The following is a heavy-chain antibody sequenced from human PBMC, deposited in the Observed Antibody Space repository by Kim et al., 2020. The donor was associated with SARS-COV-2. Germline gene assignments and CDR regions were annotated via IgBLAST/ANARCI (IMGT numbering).Heavy chain of an antibody. V-gene: IGHV3-23*01. D-gene: IGHD2-8*01. J-gene: IGHJ5*02. CDR3: AKRVRMVYEGNWFDP. Sequence: FYAGSVKGRFTIPRNKSKNTLYLQMNSLGAEDTAVYYCAKRVRMVYEGNWFDPWGQGTLVTVSS.